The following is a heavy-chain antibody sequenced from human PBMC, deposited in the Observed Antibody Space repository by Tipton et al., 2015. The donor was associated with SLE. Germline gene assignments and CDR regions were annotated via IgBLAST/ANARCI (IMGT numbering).Heavy chain of an antibody. V-gene: IGHV4-4*07. D-gene: IGHD2-8*01. J-gene: IGHJ3*02. CDR3: ARVGCNNGVCYLAFDI. CDR1: GGSISSYY. Sequence: TLSLTCTVSGGSISSYYWSWIRQPAGKGLEWIGRIYTSGSTNYNPSLKSRVTMSVDTSKNQFSLKLSSVTAADTAVYHCARVGCNNGVCYLAFDIWGQGTMVTVSP. CDR2: IYTSGST.